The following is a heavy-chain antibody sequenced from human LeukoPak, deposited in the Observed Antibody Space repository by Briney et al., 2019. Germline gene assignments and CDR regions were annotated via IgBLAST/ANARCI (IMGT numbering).Heavy chain of an antibody. D-gene: IGHD7-27*01. V-gene: IGHV5-51*01. CDR2: IYPGDSST. CDR3: ALTSANWFDP. CDR1: GYRFTNYW. Sequence: GESLKISCKGSGYRFTNYWIGWVRQMPGKGPEWMGIIYPGDSSTRYGPSFQGQVTISVDKSISIAYLQWTSLKASDTGMYYCALTSANWFDPWGQGTLVTVSS. J-gene: IGHJ5*02.